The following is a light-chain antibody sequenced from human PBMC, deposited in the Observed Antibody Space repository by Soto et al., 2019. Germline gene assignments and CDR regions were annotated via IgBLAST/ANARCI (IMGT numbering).Light chain of an antibody. Sequence: ETVMTQSPATLSVSPGERATLSCRASQSVSSDLAWYQQTPGQAPRLLIYGASTRATGIPARFSGSGSGTEFTLTISSLQSEDFAVYYCQQYNDWPRTFGQGNKVEIK. CDR2: GAS. V-gene: IGKV3-15*01. J-gene: IGKJ1*01. CDR3: QQYNDWPRT. CDR1: QSVSSD.